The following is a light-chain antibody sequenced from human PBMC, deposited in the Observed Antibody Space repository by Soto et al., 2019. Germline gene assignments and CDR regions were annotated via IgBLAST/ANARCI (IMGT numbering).Light chain of an antibody. V-gene: IGKV3-15*01. CDR3: QQYGRSPWT. CDR1: QGVGST. J-gene: IGKJ1*01. Sequence: ELVLTQSPATLSVSPGERATLSCRASQGVGSTLAWYQQAPGQAPRLLIYDASTRATGIPARFSGDGSGTEFTLTISSLQSDDIAVYYCQQYGRSPWTFGQGTKVEIK. CDR2: DAS.